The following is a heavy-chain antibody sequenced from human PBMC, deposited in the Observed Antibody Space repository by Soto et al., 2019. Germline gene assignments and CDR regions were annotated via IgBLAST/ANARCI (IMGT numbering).Heavy chain of an antibody. J-gene: IGHJ6*02. Sequence: KTSETLSLTCTVSGGSISGGYWSWIRQSPGTHLEWLGYRYYGANTNHHPSLRTTVTISVDTSKNQVSLSLTSVHPADTAVYYCARGFGVAAQGMDVWGRGTTVTVSS. CDR1: GGSISGGY. D-gene: IGHD6-6*01. CDR3: ARGFGVAAQGMDV. V-gene: IGHV4-59*01. CDR2: RYYGANT.